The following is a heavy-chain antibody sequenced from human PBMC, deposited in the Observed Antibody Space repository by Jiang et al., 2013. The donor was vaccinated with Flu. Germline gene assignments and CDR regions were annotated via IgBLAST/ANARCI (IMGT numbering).Heavy chain of an antibody. CDR2: INHSGST. Sequence: LLKPSETLSLTCAVYGGSFSGYYWSWIRQPPGKGLEWIGEINHSGSTNYNPSLKSRVTISVDTSKNQFSLKLSSVTAADTAVYYCARLRVSGIAVPWGQGTLV. D-gene: IGHD6-19*01. CDR3: ARLRVSGIAVP. CDR1: GGSFSGYY. V-gene: IGHV4-34*01. J-gene: IGHJ4*02.